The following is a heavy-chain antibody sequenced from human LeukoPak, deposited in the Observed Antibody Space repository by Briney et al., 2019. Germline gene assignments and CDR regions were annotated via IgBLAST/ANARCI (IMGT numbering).Heavy chain of an antibody. CDR3: ARERAGGYSSSWYDRWFDP. V-gene: IGHV4-59*11. CDR2: IYYTGST. CDR1: GGSISSHY. Sequence: SETLSLTCSVSGGSISSHYWSWMRQPPGKGLEWIGYIYYTGSTDYNPSLKSRVTISVDTSKNQLSLKLSSVTAADTAVYYCARERAGGYSSSWYDRWFDPWGQGTLVTVSS. J-gene: IGHJ5*02. D-gene: IGHD6-13*01.